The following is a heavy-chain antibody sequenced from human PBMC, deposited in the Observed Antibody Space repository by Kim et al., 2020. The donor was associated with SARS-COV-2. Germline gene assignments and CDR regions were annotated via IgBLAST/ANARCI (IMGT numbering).Heavy chain of an antibody. CDR3: AKFRGLGVEYYYHYMDV. D-gene: IGHD3-3*01. CDR1: GFTFSSYA. J-gene: IGHJ6*03. CDR2: ISGSGGST. Sequence: GGSLRLSCSVSGFTFSSYAMSWVRQAPGKGLEWVLGISGSGGSTYYADSVKGRFTISRDNSKNTLYLQMNSLRAEDTAIYYCAKFRGLGVEYYYHYMDVWGKGTTVTVSS. V-gene: IGHV3-23*01.